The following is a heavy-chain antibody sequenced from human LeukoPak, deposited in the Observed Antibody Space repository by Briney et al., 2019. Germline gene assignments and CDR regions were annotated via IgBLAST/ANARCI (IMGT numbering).Heavy chain of an antibody. CDR2: TYHRSKWYD. CDR1: GDSVSNNSAA. CDR3: ARDGYSSTWYVFDV. J-gene: IGHJ3*01. D-gene: IGHD6-13*01. V-gene: IGHV6-1*01. Sequence: SQTLSLTCAISGDSVSNNSAAWNWIRQSPSRGLEWLGRTYHRSKWYDDYAVSMTSRITINADTSKNQFSLHLNPVTPEDTAVYYCARDGYSSTWYVFDVWGQGTVVTVPS.